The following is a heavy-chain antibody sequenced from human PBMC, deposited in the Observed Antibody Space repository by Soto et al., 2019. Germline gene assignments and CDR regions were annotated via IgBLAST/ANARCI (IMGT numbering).Heavy chain of an antibody. V-gene: IGHV1-18*01. CDR2: ISAYNGNT. Sequence: ASLKVSCKASGYTFTSYGISWVRQAPGQGLEWMGWISAYNGNTNYAQKLQGRVTMTTDTSTSTAYMELRSLRSDGTAVYYCARDRDYDILTGYYGYFDYWGQGTLVTVSS. J-gene: IGHJ4*02. CDR3: ARDRDYDILTGYYGYFDY. D-gene: IGHD3-9*01. CDR1: GYTFTSYG.